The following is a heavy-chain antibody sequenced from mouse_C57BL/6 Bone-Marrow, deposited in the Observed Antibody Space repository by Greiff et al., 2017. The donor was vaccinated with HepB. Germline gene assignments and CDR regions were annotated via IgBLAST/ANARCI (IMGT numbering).Heavy chain of an antibody. J-gene: IGHJ3*01. D-gene: IGHD1-1*01. Sequence: VQLKESGPELVKPGASVKISCKASGYSFTDYNMNWVKQSNGKSLEWIGVINPNYGTTSYNQKFKGKATLTVDQSSSTAYMQLNSLTSEDSAVYYCARPPHYGSSRAWFAYWGQGTLVTVSA. V-gene: IGHV1-39*01. CDR2: INPNYGTT. CDR1: GYSFTDYN. CDR3: ARPPHYGSSRAWFAY.